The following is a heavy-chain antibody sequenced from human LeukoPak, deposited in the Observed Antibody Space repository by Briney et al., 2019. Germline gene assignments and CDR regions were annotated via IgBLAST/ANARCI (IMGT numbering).Heavy chain of an antibody. CDR2: IYHGGTT. D-gene: IGHD2/OR15-2a*01. CDR1: GFSIGSLYY. CDR3: ATQEYSPPFDP. V-gene: IGHV4-38-2*02. J-gene: IGHJ5*02. Sequence: SEILSLTCTVSGFSIGSLYYWGWIRQSPGKGLEWIASIYHGGTTHYNPSLESRVNISMDTSKNQVSLKLNSVTAADTAVYYCATQEYSPPFDPWGQGTLVTVSS.